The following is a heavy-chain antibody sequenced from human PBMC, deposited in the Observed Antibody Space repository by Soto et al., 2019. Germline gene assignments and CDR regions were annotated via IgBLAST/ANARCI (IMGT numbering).Heavy chain of an antibody. V-gene: IGHV3-23*01. CDR3: AKVLRDVAWLSELDYFDS. CDR1: GFAFDING. CDR2: ISAGGGTK. J-gene: IGHJ4*02. D-gene: IGHD5-12*01. Sequence: EVQLLDSGGGLVQPGGSLRLSCAASGFAFDINGMTWVRQVPGKGLEWVSAISAGGGTKYYADPVKGRFTISRDNSKTMLYLQINSLRAVDTAVYYCAKVLRDVAWLSELDYFDSWGQGTPVTVSS.